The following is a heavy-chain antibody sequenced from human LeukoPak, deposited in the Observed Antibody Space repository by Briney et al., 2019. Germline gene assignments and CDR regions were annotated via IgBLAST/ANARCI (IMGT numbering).Heavy chain of an antibody. CDR1: GGSISSDSYY. CDR2: INHSGST. D-gene: IGHD5-18*01. V-gene: IGHV4-39*07. Sequence: SETLSLTCIVSGGSISSDSYYWAWIRQPPGKGLEWIGEINHSGSTNYNPSLKSRVTISVDTSKNQFSLKLSSVTAADTAVYYCATKGYSYGTIDYWGQGTLVTVSS. J-gene: IGHJ4*02. CDR3: ATKGYSYGTIDY.